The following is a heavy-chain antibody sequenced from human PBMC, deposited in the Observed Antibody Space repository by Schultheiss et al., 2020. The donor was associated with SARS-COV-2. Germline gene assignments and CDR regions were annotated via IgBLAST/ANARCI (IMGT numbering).Heavy chain of an antibody. V-gene: IGHV4-4*07. CDR3: ARGTNHAFDI. Sequence: SETLSLTCTVSGGSISSSYWSWIRQPAGKGLEWIGRIYISGSTNYNSSLKSRVSMSLDTSKNQLSLKLTSVTAADTAVYYCARGTNHAFDIWGQGTMVTVSS. CDR1: GGSISSSY. J-gene: IGHJ3*02. CDR2: IYISGST.